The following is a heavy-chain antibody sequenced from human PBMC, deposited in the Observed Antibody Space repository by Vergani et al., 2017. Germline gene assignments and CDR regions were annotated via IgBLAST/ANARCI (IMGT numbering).Heavy chain of an antibody. V-gene: IGHV4-34*01. CDR1: GGSFSGYY. CDR3: ARGRTVXCSSTSCLLNWFDP. CDR2: INHSGST. D-gene: IGHD2-2*01. J-gene: IGHJ5*02. Sequence: QVQLQQWGAGLLKPSETLSLTCAVYGGSFSGYYWSWIRQPPGKGLEWIGEINHSGSTNYNPSLKSRVTISVDTSKNQFSLKLSSVTAADTAVYYCARGRTVXCSSTSCLLNWFDPWGQGTLVTVSS.